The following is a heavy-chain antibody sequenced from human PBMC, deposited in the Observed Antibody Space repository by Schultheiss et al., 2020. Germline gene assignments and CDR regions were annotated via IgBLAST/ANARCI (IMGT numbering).Heavy chain of an antibody. J-gene: IGHJ6*03. Sequence: ASVKVSCKASGYTFTSYGISWVRQAPGQGLEWMGWISAYNGVTLYAQKLQGRVTMTTDTSTSTAYMELRSLRSDDTAVYYCARAYYDFLLGYYYYYMDVWGKGTTVTVSS. CDR2: ISAYNGVT. D-gene: IGHD3-3*01. CDR1: GYTFTSYG. CDR3: ARAYYDFLLGYYYYYMDV. V-gene: IGHV1-18*04.